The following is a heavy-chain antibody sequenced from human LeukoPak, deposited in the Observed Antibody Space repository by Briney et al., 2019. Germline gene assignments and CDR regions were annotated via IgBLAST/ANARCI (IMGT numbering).Heavy chain of an antibody. CDR2: ISSSGGST. CDR3: ARGSSYYYYYYMDV. V-gene: IGHV3-23*01. D-gene: IGHD1-26*01. CDR1: GFTFSSYA. J-gene: IGHJ6*03. Sequence: GGSLRLSCAASGFTFSSYAMSWVRQAPGKGLEWVSAISSSGGSTYYADSVKGRFTISRDNSKNTLYLQMNSLRAEDTAVYYCARGSSYYYYYYMDVWGKGTTVTVSS.